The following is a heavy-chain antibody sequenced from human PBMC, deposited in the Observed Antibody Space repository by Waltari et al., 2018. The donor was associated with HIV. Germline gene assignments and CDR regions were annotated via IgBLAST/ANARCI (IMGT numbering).Heavy chain of an antibody. CDR3: ARQLYYDFWSGLKWGDGMDV. CDR1: GDSISSSVYY. Sequence: QLQLQESGPGLVKPSETLSLTCTVSGDSISSSVYYWGWIRQPPGKGLEWIGSIYYSGPTYYDPSLKSRVTMSVDTSKNQFSLKMSSVTAGDTAVYYCARQLYYDFWSGLKWGDGMDVWGQGTTVTVAS. V-gene: IGHV4-39*01. D-gene: IGHD3-3*01. J-gene: IGHJ6*02. CDR2: IYYSGPT.